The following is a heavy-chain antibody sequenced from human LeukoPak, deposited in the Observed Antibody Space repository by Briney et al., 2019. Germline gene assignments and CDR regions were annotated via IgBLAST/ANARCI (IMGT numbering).Heavy chain of an antibody. J-gene: IGHJ2*01. CDR3: ATRYFDL. V-gene: IGHV3-7*01. CDR1: GFTFSHAW. CDR2: VKEDGSEK. Sequence: GGSLRLSCAASGFTFSHAWMTWVRQAPGKGLEWVANVKEDGSEKYYVASVKGRFTISRDNAKNSLYLQMNSLRAEDTAVYYCATRYFDLWGRGTLVTVSS.